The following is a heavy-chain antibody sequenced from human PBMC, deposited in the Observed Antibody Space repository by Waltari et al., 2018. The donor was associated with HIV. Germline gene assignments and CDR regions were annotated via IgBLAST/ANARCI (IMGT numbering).Heavy chain of an antibody. D-gene: IGHD3-3*01. CDR3: ARGPHTSIFGVVKYFQP. V-gene: IGHV4-34*02. CDR2: VDYSGDT. CDR1: GGSFNGYY. Sequence: VQLQQWGTGWLMPSETLSLTCAVYGGSFNGYYWTWIRQSPGNGLEWIGEVDYSGDTNYNPSLKSRLTISVDTSKNQFSLKLTSMTTADTGLYYCARGPHTSIFGVVKYFQPWGQGTLVTVSS. J-gene: IGHJ1*01.